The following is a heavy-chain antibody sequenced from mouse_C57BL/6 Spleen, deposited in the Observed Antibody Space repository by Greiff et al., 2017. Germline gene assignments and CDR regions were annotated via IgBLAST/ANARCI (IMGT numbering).Heavy chain of an antibody. Sequence: VQLQQPDAELVKPGASVKISCKASGYTFTDYSIHWMKQRPEQGLEWIGYIYPRDGSTKYNEKFKGKAPLTADKSSSTAYMQLNSLTSEDSAVYFCARSRGTGLFAYWGQGTLVTVSA. D-gene: IGHD4-1*01. CDR2: IYPRDGST. CDR3: ARSRGTGLFAY. V-gene: IGHV1-78*01. J-gene: IGHJ3*01. CDR1: GYTFTDYS.